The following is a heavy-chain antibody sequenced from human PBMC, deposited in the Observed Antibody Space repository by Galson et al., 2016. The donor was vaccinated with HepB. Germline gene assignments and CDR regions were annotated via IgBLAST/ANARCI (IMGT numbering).Heavy chain of an antibody. Sequence: SLRLSCAASGFTFSSYTMHWVRQAPGKGLEWVAVISYDGSNKYYADSVKGRFTISRDNSKNSLYLQMNSLRAEDTAVYYCASTGLSMMRLSLNSWGQGTLVTVSS. V-gene: IGHV3-30*04. CDR3: ASTGLSMMRLSLNS. CDR2: ISYDGSNK. D-gene: IGHD2/OR15-2a*01. CDR1: GFTFSSYT. J-gene: IGHJ4*02.